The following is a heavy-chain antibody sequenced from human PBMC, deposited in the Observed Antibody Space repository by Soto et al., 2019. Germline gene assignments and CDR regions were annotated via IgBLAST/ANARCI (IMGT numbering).Heavy chain of an antibody. D-gene: IGHD1-26*01. Sequence: PGGSLRLSCAASGFTFSSYGMHWVRQAPGKGLEWVAVIWYDGSNKYYADSVKGRFTISRDNSKNTLYLQMNSLRAEDTAVYYCARKSIVGANLFDYWGQGTLVTVSS. CDR3: ARKSIVGANLFDY. V-gene: IGHV3-33*01. CDR1: GFTFSSYG. CDR2: IWYDGSNK. J-gene: IGHJ4*02.